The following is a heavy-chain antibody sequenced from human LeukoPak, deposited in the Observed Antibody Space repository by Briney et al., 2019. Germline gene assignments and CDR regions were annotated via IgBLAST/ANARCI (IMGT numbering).Heavy chain of an antibody. Sequence: GGSLRLSCVVSGFSFSTYSLNWIRQAPGKGLEWVSYISSSGNIIYYADSVKGRFTVSRDNAKNSLYLQMNGLGAEDTAVYYCARDDSSGSDAFDIWGQGTMVTVSS. CDR1: GFSFSTYS. CDR3: ARDDSSGSDAFDI. D-gene: IGHD3-22*01. CDR2: ISSSGNII. J-gene: IGHJ3*02. V-gene: IGHV3-48*04.